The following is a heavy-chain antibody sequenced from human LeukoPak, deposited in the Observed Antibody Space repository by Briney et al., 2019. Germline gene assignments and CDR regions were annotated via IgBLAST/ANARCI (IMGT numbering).Heavy chain of an antibody. D-gene: IGHD3-10*01. CDR2: IYYSGST. Sequence: SETLSLTCTVSGGSISSSSYYWGWIRQPPGKGLEWIGSIYYSGSTYYNPSLKSRVTISVDTSKNQFSLKLSSVTAADTAVYYCARDSRNRGNFDIWGQGTMVTVSS. CDR1: GGSISSSSYY. CDR3: ARDSRNRGNFDI. V-gene: IGHV4-39*07. J-gene: IGHJ3*02.